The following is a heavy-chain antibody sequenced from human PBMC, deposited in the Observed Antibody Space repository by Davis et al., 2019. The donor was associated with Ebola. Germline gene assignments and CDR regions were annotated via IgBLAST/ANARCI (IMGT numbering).Heavy chain of an antibody. CDR3: AKLEQQLP. Sequence: GESLKISCAASGFTFSSYAMSWVRQAPGKGLEWVSTISGSGGSTYYADSVKGRFTISRDNSKNTLYLQMNSLRAEDTAVYYCAKLEQQLPWGQGTLVTVSS. CDR2: ISGSGGST. J-gene: IGHJ5*02. D-gene: IGHD6-13*01. CDR1: GFTFSSYA. V-gene: IGHV3-23*01.